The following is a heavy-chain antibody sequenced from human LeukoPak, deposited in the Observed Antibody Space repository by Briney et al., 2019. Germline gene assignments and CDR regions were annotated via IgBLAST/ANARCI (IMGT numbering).Heavy chain of an antibody. Sequence: ASVKVSCKASGYTFTSYYMHWVRQAPGQGLEWMGIINPSGGSTSYAQKFQGRVAMTRNNSISTAYMDLSSLTSEDTAVYYCAIGKVASRRGSWFDPWGQGTLVTVSS. D-gene: IGHD6-6*01. CDR1: GYTFTSYY. V-gene: IGHV1-46*01. CDR3: AIGKVASRRGSWFDP. CDR2: INPSGGST. J-gene: IGHJ5*02.